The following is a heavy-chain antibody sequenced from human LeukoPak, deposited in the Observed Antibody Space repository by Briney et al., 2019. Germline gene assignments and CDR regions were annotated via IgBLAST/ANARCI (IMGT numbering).Heavy chain of an antibody. CDR3: ARGYDYGIYVLDP. CDR2: INPNSGGT. Sequence: ASVKVSCKASGYTFTGYYMHWVRQAPGQGLEWMGWINPNSGGTNYAQKFQGRVTITADKSTSTAYMELSSLRSEDTAVYYCARGYDYGIYVLDPWGQGTLVTVSS. J-gene: IGHJ5*02. V-gene: IGHV1-2*02. CDR1: GYTFTGYY. D-gene: IGHD4-17*01.